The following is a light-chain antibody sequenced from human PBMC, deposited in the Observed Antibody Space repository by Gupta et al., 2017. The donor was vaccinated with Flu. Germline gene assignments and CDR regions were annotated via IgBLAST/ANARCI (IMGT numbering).Light chain of an antibody. CDR2: GAS. J-gene: IGKJ2*01. CDR3: QQYDSWPHS. V-gene: IGKV3-15*01. CDR1: QSVSVN. Sequence: KVMTQSPATLSVSPGETVTLSCRASQSVSVNVAWYQQKPGQAPRLLLYGASTRATGVPARFSGRGSGTGFTLTIDSLQSEDFAVYDCQQYDSWPHSFGQGSKVEIK.